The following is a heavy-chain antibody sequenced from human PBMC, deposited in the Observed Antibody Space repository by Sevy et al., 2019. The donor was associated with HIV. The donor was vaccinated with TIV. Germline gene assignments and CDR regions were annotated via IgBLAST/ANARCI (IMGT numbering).Heavy chain of an antibody. J-gene: IGHJ5*02. V-gene: IGHV1-24*01. CDR2: FDPEDGET. CDR3: ATANPYSSGWYGARWFDP. CDR1: GYTLTELS. D-gene: IGHD6-19*01. Sequence: ASVKVSCKVSGYTLTELSMHWVRQAPGKGLEWMGGFDPEDGETIYAQKFQGRVTMTEDTSTDTAYMELSSLRSEDTAVYYCATANPYSSGWYGARWFDPWGQGTLVTVSS.